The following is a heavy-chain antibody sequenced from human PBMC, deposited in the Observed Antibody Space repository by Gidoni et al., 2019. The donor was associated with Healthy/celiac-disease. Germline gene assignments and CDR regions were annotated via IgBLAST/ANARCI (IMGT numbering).Heavy chain of an antibody. Sequence: QITVKESGPTLVKPTQTLTLTCTFSGFSLSTSGVGVGWIRQPPGKALEWLALIYWNDDKRYSPSLTSRLTITKDTSKNQVVLTMTNMDPVDTATYYCAREETDFWSGSWFDPWGQGTLVTVSS. J-gene: IGHJ5*02. CDR2: IYWNDDK. D-gene: IGHD3-3*01. V-gene: IGHV2-5*01. CDR1: GFSLSTSGVG. CDR3: AREETDFWSGSWFDP.